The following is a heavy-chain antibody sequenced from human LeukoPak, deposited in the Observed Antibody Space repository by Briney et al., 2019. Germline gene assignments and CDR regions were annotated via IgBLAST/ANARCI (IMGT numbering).Heavy chain of an antibody. CDR1: GGTFSSYA. CDR3: ARGPGVATSHNWFDP. J-gene: IGHJ5*02. D-gene: IGHD5-24*01. Sequence: ASVKVSCKASGGTFSSYAINWVRQAPGQGLEWMGGIIPVFGSANYAQNFQGRVTITADESTSTAYVELTSLTSEDTAVYYCARGPGVATSHNWFDPWGQGTLVTASS. V-gene: IGHV1-69*13. CDR2: IIPVFGSA.